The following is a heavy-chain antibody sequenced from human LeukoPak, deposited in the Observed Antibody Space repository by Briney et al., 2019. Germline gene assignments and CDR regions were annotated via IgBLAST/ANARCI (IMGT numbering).Heavy chain of an antibody. CDR1: GFTFSDYY. D-gene: IGHD3-10*01. V-gene: IGHV3-23*01. J-gene: IGHJ4*02. Sequence: GGSLRLSCAASGFTFSDYYMSWVRQAPGKGLEWVSAISGSGGSTYYADSVKGRFTISRDNSKNTLYLQMNSLRAEDTAVYYCANDIVRGPFDYWGQGTLVTVSS. CDR3: ANDIVRGPFDY. CDR2: ISGSGGST.